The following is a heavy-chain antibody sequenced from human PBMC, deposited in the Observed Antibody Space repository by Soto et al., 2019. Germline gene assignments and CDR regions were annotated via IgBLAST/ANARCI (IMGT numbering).Heavy chain of an antibody. D-gene: IGHD3-22*01. J-gene: IGHJ4*02. CDR3: AWVDYYDSSGYYGY. V-gene: IGHV1-18*04. CDR1: GYTFTIYG. CDR2: ISGYNGNT. Sequence: QVQLVQSGAEVKKPGASVKVSCKASGYTFTIYGISWVRQAPGQGLEWMGWISGYNGNTDYAQNLQDSVTLTTDASTSSVYMELRSLRSDDTAVYYCAWVDYYDSSGYYGYWGQGTLITVSS.